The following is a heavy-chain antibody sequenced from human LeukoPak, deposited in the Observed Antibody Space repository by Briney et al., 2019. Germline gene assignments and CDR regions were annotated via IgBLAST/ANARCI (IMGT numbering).Heavy chain of an antibody. D-gene: IGHD4-23*01. Sequence: ASVRVSCKASGYTFTSYGFSWVRQAPGQGLEWMGWISAHNGNTNYAQNLQGRVTMTTDTSTSTAYMELRSLRSDDTAVYYCARQSYGGHSQGAADYWGQGTLVTVSS. J-gene: IGHJ4*02. CDR3: ARQSYGGHSQGAADY. CDR1: GYTFTSYG. CDR2: ISAHNGNT. V-gene: IGHV1-18*01.